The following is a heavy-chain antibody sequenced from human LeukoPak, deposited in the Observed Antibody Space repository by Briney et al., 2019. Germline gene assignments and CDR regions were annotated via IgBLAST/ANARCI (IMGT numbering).Heavy chain of an antibody. J-gene: IGHJ5*02. CDR2: IFYGGTT. V-gene: IGHV4-39*07. CDR1: GGSISSSSYY. CDR3: ARGSCSGGTCYLFGP. D-gene: IGHD2-15*01. Sequence: SETLSLTCTVSGGSISSSSYYWGWIRQPPGKGLEWIGNIFYGGTTYYNPSLKSRVTISVDTSKNQFSLKLNSVTAADTAVYYCARGSCSGGTCYLFGPWGQGTLVTVSS.